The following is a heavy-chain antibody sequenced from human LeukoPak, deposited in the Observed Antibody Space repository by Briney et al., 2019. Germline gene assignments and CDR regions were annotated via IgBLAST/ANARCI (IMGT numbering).Heavy chain of an antibody. J-gene: IGHJ4*02. CDR1: GYTFTGYY. Sequence: ASVNVSCQASGYTFTGYYMHWVRQAPGQGLEWMGWINPNSGGTNYAQKFQGRVIMTRDTSISTAYMELSRLRSDDTAVYYCARDNWHGGPAAVDYWGQGTLVTVSS. V-gene: IGHV1-2*02. CDR2: INPNSGGT. CDR3: ARDNWHGGPAAVDY. D-gene: IGHD2-2*01.